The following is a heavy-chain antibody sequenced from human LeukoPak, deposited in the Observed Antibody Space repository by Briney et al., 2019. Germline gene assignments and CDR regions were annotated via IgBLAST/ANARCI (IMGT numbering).Heavy chain of an antibody. CDR1: GGFISSKY. V-gene: IGHV4-59*08. Sequence: SETLSLTCTVSGGFISSKYWSWIRQPPGKGLEWIGYIYYSGSTNYNPSLKRRVNITVDTSKNQFSLKLSSVTAADTAVYYCARLFITGGFDYWGQGTLVTVSS. J-gene: IGHJ4*02. D-gene: IGHD3-22*01. CDR2: IYYSGST. CDR3: ARLFITGGFDY.